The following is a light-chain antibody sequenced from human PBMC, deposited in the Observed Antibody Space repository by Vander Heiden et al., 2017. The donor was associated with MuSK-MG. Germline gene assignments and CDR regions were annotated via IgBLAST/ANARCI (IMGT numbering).Light chain of an antibody. J-gene: IGKJ2*01. CDR1: QSVLYSSNNKNY. Sequence: DIGLTQSPDPLPVSLGERATINCKSSQSVLYSSNNKNYLAWYQQKPGQPPKLLIYWASTRESGVPDRFSGSGSGTDFTLTISSLQAEDVAVYYCQQYYSTPYTFGQGTKLEIK. CDR2: WAS. V-gene: IGKV4-1*01. CDR3: QQYYSTPYT.